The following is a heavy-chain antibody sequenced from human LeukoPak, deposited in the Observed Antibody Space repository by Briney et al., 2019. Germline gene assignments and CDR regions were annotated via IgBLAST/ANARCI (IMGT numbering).Heavy chain of an antibody. Sequence: GGSLRLSCAASGFTFSSYSMNWVRQAPGKGLEWVSSISSSSSYIYYADSVKGRFTISRDNAKNSLYLQMNSLRAEDTAVYYCARGAKNRYGSGSYYDYWGQGTLVTVSP. CDR3: ARGAKNRYGSGSYYDY. V-gene: IGHV3-21*01. J-gene: IGHJ4*02. D-gene: IGHD3-10*01. CDR1: GFTFSSYS. CDR2: ISSSSSYI.